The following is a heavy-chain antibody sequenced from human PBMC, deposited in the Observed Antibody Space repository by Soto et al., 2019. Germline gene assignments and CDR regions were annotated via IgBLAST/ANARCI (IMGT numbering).Heavy chain of an antibody. CDR1: GYTFTSYD. J-gene: IGHJ6*02. CDR2: MNPHSGNT. CDR3: ACCVYYYYGMDV. Sequence: QVQLVQSGAEVKKPGASVKVSCKASGYTFTSYDINWVRQATGQGLEGMGWMNPHSGNTGYAQKFQGGATMTRNTTLSTAYMELSSLRSEDTAVYYCACCVYYYYGMDVWGQGTTVTVSS. V-gene: IGHV1-8*01. D-gene: IGHD5-18*01.